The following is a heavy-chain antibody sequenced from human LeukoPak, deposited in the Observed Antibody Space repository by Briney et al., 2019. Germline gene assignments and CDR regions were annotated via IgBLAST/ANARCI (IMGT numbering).Heavy chain of an antibody. J-gene: IGHJ4*02. Sequence: ASVKVSCKASGYTFTSYDINWVRQATGQGLEWMGWMNPNSGNTGYAQKFQGRVTITRNTSISTAYMELSSLRSEDTAVYYCARTSSSSWYHFFDYWGQGTLVTVSS. CDR1: GYTFTSYD. D-gene: IGHD6-13*01. CDR2: MNPNSGNT. V-gene: IGHV1-8*03. CDR3: ARTSSSSWYHFFDY.